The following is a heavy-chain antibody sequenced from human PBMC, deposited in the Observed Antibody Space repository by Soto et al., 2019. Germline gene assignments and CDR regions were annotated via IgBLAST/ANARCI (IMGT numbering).Heavy chain of an antibody. CDR2: INHSGST. V-gene: IGHV4-34*01. Sequence: SETLSLTCAVYGGSFSGYYWSWIRQPPGKGLEWIGEINHSGSTNYNPSLKSRVTISVDTSKNQFSLKLSSVTAADTAVYYCARGLEEQHLNWFDPWGQGTLVTVSS. CDR1: GGSFSGYY. J-gene: IGHJ5*02. CDR3: ARGLEEQHLNWFDP. D-gene: IGHD6-13*01.